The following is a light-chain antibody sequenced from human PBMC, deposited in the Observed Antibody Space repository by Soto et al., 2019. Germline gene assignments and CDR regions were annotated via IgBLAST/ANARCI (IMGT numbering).Light chain of an antibody. Sequence: QSALTQPPSASGSPGQSVTISCTGTSSDVGGYDDVSWYQHHPGKAPKLIIYEVTKRPSGIPDRFSGSKSGNTASLTVSGLQAEDEADYYCSSYADRNNVRVFGGGTKLTVL. V-gene: IGLV2-8*01. CDR3: SSYADRNNVRV. J-gene: IGLJ2*01. CDR1: SSDVGGYDD. CDR2: EVT.